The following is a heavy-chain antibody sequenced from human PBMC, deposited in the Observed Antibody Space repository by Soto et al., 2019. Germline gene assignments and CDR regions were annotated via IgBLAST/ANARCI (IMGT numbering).Heavy chain of an antibody. V-gene: IGHV3-43*01. Sequence: HWVRQAPGKGLEWVSLISWDGGSTYYADSVKGRFTISRDNSKNSLYLQMNSLRTEDTALYYCAKEGFMVRGVIRYYYYGMDVWGQGTTVTVSS. CDR2: ISWDGGST. CDR3: AKEGFMVRGVIRYYYYGMDV. D-gene: IGHD3-10*01. J-gene: IGHJ6*02.